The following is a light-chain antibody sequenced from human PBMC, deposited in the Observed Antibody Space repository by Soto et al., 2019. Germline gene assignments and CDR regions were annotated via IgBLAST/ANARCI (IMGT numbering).Light chain of an antibody. J-gene: IGKJ5*01. CDR3: QQRSNWPPKIT. V-gene: IGKV3-11*01. Sequence: EIVLAQSPAALSLSPGERATLSCRASQSVSIYLAWYQQKPGQAPRLLIYDASNRATGIPARFSGSGSGTDFTLTISSLEPEDFAVYYCQQRSNWPPKITFGQRTRPEIK. CDR1: QSVSIY. CDR2: DAS.